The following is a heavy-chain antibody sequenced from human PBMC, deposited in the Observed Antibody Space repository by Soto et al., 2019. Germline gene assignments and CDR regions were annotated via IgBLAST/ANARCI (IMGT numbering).Heavy chain of an antibody. V-gene: IGHV3-23*01. J-gene: IGHJ4*02. CDR2: ISGSGGST. D-gene: IGHD1-26*01. Sequence: GGSLRLSCAASGFTCSSYSMTWVRQAPGKGLEWGSAISGSGGSTYYADSVKGRFTISRDNSKNTLYLQMNSLRAEDTAIYYCANYLTAVGATSPFDYWGQGTMVTISS. CDR1: GFTCSSYS. CDR3: ANYLTAVGATSPFDY.